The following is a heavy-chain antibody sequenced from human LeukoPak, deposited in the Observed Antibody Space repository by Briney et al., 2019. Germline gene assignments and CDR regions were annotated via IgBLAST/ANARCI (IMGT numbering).Heavy chain of an antibody. D-gene: IGHD3-22*01. CDR3: ARQYPGGYYDSRGYGDY. J-gene: IGHJ4*02. CDR2: IYPDDSET. Sequence: GESLKISCKGSGYSFGNYWIAWVRQMPGKGLEWMGIIYPDDSETRYSPSFQSQVTISADKSISTAYLQWSSLKASDTAMYYCARQYPGGYYDSRGYGDYWGQGTLVSVSS. V-gene: IGHV5-51*01. CDR1: GYSFGNYW.